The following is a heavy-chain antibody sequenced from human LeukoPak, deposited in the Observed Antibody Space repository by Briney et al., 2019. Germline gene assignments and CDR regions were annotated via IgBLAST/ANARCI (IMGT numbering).Heavy chain of an antibody. CDR2: ITHRGTT. V-gene: IGHV4-34*01. Sequence: PSETLSLTCAVYGGSFSSYYWTWVRQPPGKGLEWIGEITHRGTTHYNPSLKSRVTISADTQFALKLTSVTAAATAVYYCAILGYCSSASCYAIPIWGQGSLVTVSS. CDR3: AILGYCSSASCYAIPI. CDR1: GGSFSSYY. D-gene: IGHD2-2*01. J-gene: IGHJ4*02.